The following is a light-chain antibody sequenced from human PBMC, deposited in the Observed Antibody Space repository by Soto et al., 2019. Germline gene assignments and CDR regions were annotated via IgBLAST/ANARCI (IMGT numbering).Light chain of an antibody. Sequence: DIVLTQSPDTLSLSPGDSATLSCRASQSVSSNYLAWYQHKPGQTPRLLIYEASSRATGIPDRFSAGGSGTDFTLTISGLEPEDFAVFYCQQYGNSPWTFGRGTQVEIK. CDR1: QSVSSNY. CDR3: QQYGNSPWT. V-gene: IGKV3-20*01. CDR2: EAS. J-gene: IGKJ1*01.